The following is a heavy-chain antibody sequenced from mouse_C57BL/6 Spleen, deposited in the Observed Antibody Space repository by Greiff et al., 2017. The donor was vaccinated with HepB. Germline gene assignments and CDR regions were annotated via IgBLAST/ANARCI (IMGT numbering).Heavy chain of an antibody. D-gene: IGHD2-2*01. J-gene: IGHJ4*01. CDR2: IYPGSGST. CDR1: GYTFTSYW. CDR3: ARYGYDLYAMDY. V-gene: IGHV1-55*01. Sequence: VQLQQSGAELVKPGASVKMSCKASGYTFTSYWITWVKQRPGQGLEWIGDIYPGSGSTNYNEKFKSKATLTVDTSSSTAYMQLSSLTSEDSAVYYCARYGYDLYAMDYWGQGTSVTVSS.